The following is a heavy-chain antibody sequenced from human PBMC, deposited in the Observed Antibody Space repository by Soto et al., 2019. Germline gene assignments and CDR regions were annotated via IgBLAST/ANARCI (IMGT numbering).Heavy chain of an antibody. CDR2: ISNNGDTA. Sequence: EVQLLESGGGLVKPGGSLTLSFATSGFPFSSYARVWVRQAAEKGLDWVASISNNGDTAYYADSVKGRFTISRGNSENTLYLQMNGLRADDTALYFCAKSRVFIGAIVTLLDSWGQGTQVTVSS. J-gene: IGHJ4*02. D-gene: IGHD3-16*02. V-gene: IGHV3-23*01. CDR3: AKSRVFIGAIVTLLDS. CDR1: GFPFSSYA.